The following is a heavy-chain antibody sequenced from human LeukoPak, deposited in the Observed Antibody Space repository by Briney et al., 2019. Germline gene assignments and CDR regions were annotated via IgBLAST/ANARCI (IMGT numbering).Heavy chain of an antibody. CDR1: GFTFSSYT. V-gene: IGHV3-23*01. J-gene: IGHJ4*02. CDR2: ITTSDGNT. D-gene: IGHD7-27*01. Sequence: GGSLRLSCAASGFTFSSYTMSWVRQAPGKGLEWVSTITTSDGNTYYADSVKGRFTVSRDNSKNTLFLQMNSLRAEDTAVYYCAKDGGLWVSAHWGDSWGRGALVTVSS. CDR3: AKDGGLWVSAHWGDS.